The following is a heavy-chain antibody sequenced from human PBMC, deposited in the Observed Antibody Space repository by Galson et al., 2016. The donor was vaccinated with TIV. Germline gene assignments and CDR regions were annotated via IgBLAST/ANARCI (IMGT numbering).Heavy chain of an antibody. CDR3: ARVPTKTFDFWSGFDNSFCMDV. D-gene: IGHD3-3*01. J-gene: IGHJ6*04. CDR2: ISGYNGNK. CDR1: GYTLSSYS. Sequence: SVKVSCKASGYTLSSYSISWVRQAPGQGLEWMGWISGYNGNKNYAQKFQDRVTMTTDTSTNTAYMELRSLRSDDTAVHYCARVPTKTFDFWSGFDNSFCMDVWGKGTTVTVSS. V-gene: IGHV1-18*01.